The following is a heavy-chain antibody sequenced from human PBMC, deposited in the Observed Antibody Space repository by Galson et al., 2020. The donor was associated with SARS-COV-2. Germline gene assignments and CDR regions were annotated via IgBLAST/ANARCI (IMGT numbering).Heavy chain of an antibody. CDR3: VKKWSTIFGVVIKFYYYMDV. J-gene: IGHJ6*03. Sequence: GGSLRLSCTASGFTFSAYAMGWVRQAPGKGLEWVSSISGYGDNTHYGDSVKGRFTISRDNSKNTLYLQMNSLRADDTAVYYCVKKWSTIFGVVIKFYYYMDVWGKGTTVSVSS. V-gene: IGHV3-23*01. CDR1: GFTFSAYA. D-gene: IGHD3-3*01. CDR2: ISGYGDNT.